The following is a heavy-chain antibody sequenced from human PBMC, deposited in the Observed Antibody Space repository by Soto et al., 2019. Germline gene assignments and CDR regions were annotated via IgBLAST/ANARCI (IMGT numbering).Heavy chain of an antibody. V-gene: IGHV3-23*01. D-gene: IGHD1-1*01. CDR2: ISGTMGSVADP. CDR1: GFTFSTYT. Sequence: EVQLLESGGGLVQPGGSLRLSCVACGFTFSTYTMSWVRQAPGKGLEWVSVISGTMGSVADPYYADSVQGRFTISRDNFKSTLYLQMSSLRADDTAIYYCAKARCTSYNCYVPDSWGQGTMVTVT. J-gene: IGHJ5*01. CDR3: AKARCTSYNCYVPDS.